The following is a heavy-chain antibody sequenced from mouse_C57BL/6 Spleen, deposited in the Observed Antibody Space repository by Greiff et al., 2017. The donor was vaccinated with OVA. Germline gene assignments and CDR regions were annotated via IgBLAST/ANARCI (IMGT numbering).Heavy chain of an antibody. D-gene: IGHD1-1*01. Sequence: VKLKQSGAELARPGASVKLSCKASGYTFTSYGISWVKQRTGQGLEWIGEIYPRSGNTYYNEKFKGKATLTADKSSSTAYMELRSLTSEDSAVYFCASPYYGSSSYWYFDVWGTGTTVTVSS. CDR2: IYPRSGNT. CDR1: GYTFTSYG. CDR3: ASPYYGSSSYWYFDV. V-gene: IGHV1-81*01. J-gene: IGHJ1*03.